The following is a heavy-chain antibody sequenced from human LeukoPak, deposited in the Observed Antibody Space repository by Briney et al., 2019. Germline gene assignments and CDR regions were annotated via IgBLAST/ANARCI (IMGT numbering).Heavy chain of an antibody. CDR1: GFAFSTYG. V-gene: IGHV3-30*03. J-gene: IGHJ4*02. D-gene: IGHD5-18*01. CDR3: ARDLSGVAGYTYGRGIDY. Sequence: GGSLRLSCVASGFAFSTYGMHWVRQAPGKGLEWVAVIANDAKTTYYADSVKGRFTISRDNSKNTLYLQMNSLRAEDTAVYYCARDLSGVAGYTYGRGIDYWGQGTLVTVSS. CDR2: IANDAKTT.